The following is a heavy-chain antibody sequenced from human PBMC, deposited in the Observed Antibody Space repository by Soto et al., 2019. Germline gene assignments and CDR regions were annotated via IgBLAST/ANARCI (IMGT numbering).Heavy chain of an antibody. CDR1: GYTFTSYE. CDR3: ARGELLWFGELLR. J-gene: IGHJ4*02. Sequence: QVQLVQSGAEVKKPGASVKVSCKASGYTFTSYEINWVRQATGQGLEWMGWMNPNSGDTGYAQKFHRRXXMTRNTSISTAYMELSSLRSEDTAVYYCARGELLWFGELLRWGQGTLVTVSS. CDR2: MNPNSGDT. D-gene: IGHD3-10*01. V-gene: IGHV1-8*01.